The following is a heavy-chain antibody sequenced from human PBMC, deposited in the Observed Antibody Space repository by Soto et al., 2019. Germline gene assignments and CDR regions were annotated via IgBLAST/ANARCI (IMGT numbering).Heavy chain of an antibody. D-gene: IGHD6-13*01. CDR2: ISYDGSNK. CDR1: GFAFSSYA. V-gene: IGHV3-30-3*01. Sequence: PGGSLRLSCAASGFAFSSYAMHWVRQAPGKGLEWVAVISYDGSNKYYADSVKGRFTISRDNSKNTLYLQMNSLRAEDTAVYYFSRDAYSSSWYGMDAWGHGTTVTVS. J-gene: IGHJ6*02. CDR3: SRDAYSSSWYGMDA.